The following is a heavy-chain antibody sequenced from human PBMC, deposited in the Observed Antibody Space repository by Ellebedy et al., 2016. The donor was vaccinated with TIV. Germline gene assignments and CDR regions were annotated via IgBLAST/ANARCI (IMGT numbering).Heavy chain of an antibody. V-gene: IGHV4-59*01. Sequence: MPSETLSLTCTVSGDSISPYYWNWIRQPPGKGLEWIGYIHYSGSANYNPSLKSRATISVDTSKNQFSLNLSSVTAADTAMYYCARQHDPKYNNYMDVWGKGTTVTVSS. CDR2: IHYSGSA. J-gene: IGHJ6*03. CDR1: GDSISPYY. CDR3: ARQHDPKYNNYMDV.